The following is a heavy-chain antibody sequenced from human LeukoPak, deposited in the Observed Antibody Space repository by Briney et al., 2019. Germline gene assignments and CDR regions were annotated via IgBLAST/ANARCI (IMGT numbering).Heavy chain of an antibody. CDR1: GSTFTSYG. J-gene: IGHJ6*02. V-gene: IGHV1-18*01. CDR3: ARGSYYDSRRNGMDV. D-gene: IGHD3-22*01. CDR2: ISAYNGNT. Sequence: ASVTVSCKSSGSTFTSYGISCVRQGPGQGLEWMGWISAYNGNTNYAQKLQGRVTMTTDTSTSTAYMELRSLRSDDTAVYYCARGSYYDSRRNGMDVWGQGTTVTVSS.